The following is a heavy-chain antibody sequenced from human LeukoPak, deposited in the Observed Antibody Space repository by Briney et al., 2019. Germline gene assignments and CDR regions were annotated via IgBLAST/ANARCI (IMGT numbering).Heavy chain of an antibody. CDR1: GGSISSYY. J-gene: IGHJ4*02. V-gene: IGHV4-4*07. D-gene: IGHD3-22*01. CDR3: ASGNYYDSSGPIDY. CDR2: IYTSGST. Sequence: SETLSLTCTVSGGSISSYYWSWIRQPAGKGLEWIGRIYTSGSTNYNPSLKSRVTISVDTSKNQFSLKQSSVTAADTAVYYCASGNYYDSSGPIDYWGQGTLVTVSS.